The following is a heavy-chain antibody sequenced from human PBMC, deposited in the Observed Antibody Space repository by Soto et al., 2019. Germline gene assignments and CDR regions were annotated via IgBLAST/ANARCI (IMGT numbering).Heavy chain of an antibody. CDR2: IRQDGSEK. Sequence: GGSLRLSCAASGFTFNNYWMTWVRQAPGKXLEWVANIRQDGSEKYYVDSVKGRFTIPRDSAKNAVYLQMNSLRPEDTAMYYCAREKGGYYDSSGYYYVGWFDRWCQGTLVTVSS. D-gene: IGHD3-22*01. J-gene: IGHJ5*02. CDR1: GFTFNNYW. V-gene: IGHV3-7*01. CDR3: AREKGGYYDSSGYYYVGWFDR.